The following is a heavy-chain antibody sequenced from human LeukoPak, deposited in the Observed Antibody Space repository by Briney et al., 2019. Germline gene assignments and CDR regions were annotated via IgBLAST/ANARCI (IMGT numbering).Heavy chain of an antibody. D-gene: IGHD1-26*01. CDR3: ARDKFSEWELGNFDY. CDR2: IIPIFGTA. V-gene: IGHV1-69*13. J-gene: IGHJ4*02. Sequence: SVKVSCKASGGTFSSYAISWVRQAPGQGLEWMGGIIPIFGTANYAQKFQGRVTITADESTSTAYMELSSLRSEDTAVYYCARDKFSEWELGNFDYWGQGTLVTVSS. CDR1: GGTFSSYA.